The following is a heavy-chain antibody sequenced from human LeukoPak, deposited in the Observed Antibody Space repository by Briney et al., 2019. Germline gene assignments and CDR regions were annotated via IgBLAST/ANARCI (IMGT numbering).Heavy chain of an antibody. J-gene: IGHJ4*02. CDR1: GFTFSSYG. V-gene: IGHV3-23*01. CDR2: ISGSGGST. D-gene: IGHD5-12*01. CDR3: AKEGYSGYDYHVDY. Sequence: GGTLRLSCAASGFTFSSYGMSWVRQAPGKGLEWVSAISGSGGSTYYADSVKGRFTISRDNSKNTLYLQMNSLRAEDTAVYYCAKEGYSGYDYHVDYWGQGTLVTVSS.